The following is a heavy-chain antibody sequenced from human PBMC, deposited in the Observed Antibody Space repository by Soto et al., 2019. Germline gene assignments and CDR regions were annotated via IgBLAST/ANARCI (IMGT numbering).Heavy chain of an antibody. V-gene: IGHV3-21*01. CDR3: ARAFLGTSGFDP. CDR2: ISSSGSYI. Sequence: PGGSLRLSCAASGFTFSTYSMNWVRQAPGKGLEWVSSISSSGSYIYYADSVKGRFTISRDNAKNSLYLQMNSLRAEDTAVYYCARAFLGTSGFDPWGQGTLVTVSS. D-gene: IGHD1-26*01. CDR1: GFTFSTYS. J-gene: IGHJ5*02.